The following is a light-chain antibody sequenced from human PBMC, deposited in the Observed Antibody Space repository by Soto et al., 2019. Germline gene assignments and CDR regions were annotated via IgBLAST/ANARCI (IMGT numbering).Light chain of an antibody. Sequence: DIQMTQSPSSLSASVGDRVTITCQASQDIRNYLNWYQQKPGKAPKLLIYDASYLETGVPSRFSGSGSGTDFTFTIDSLQPEDIATYYCQQYVDFPQTFGQGTKVEIK. CDR2: DAS. CDR1: QDIRNY. CDR3: QQYVDFPQT. V-gene: IGKV1-33*01. J-gene: IGKJ2*01.